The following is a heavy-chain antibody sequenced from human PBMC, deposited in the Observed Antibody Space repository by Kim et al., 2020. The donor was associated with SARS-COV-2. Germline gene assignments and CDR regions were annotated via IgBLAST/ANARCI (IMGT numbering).Heavy chain of an antibody. Sequence: ADSVQRRFTISRDNAKNTVYLQMNSLSAEDTAVYYGCSSWSENYYYGMDVWGQGTTVIVSS. D-gene: IGHD6-6*01. V-gene: IGHV3-30*01. CDR3: CSSWSENYYYGMDV. J-gene: IGHJ6*02.